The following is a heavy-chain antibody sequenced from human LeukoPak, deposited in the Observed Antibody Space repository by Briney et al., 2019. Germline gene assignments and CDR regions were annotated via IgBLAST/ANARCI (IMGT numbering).Heavy chain of an antibody. CDR3: ARDYCRGGSCYFDH. CDR1: GYTFTGYY. D-gene: IGHD2-15*01. Sequence: APVKVSCKASGYTFTGYYMHWVRQAPGQGLEWMGRINPNSGGTNYAQKFQGRVTMTRDTSISTAYMELSRLRSDDTAVYYCARDYCRGGSCYFDHWGQGTLVTVSS. J-gene: IGHJ4*02. CDR2: INPNSGGT. V-gene: IGHV1-2*06.